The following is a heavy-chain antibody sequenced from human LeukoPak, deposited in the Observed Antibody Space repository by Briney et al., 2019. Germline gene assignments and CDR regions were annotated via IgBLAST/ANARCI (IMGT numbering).Heavy chain of an antibody. Sequence: PGGSLRLSCAASGFAFSKYWMSWVRQAPGKGLEWVANIKEDGSIEDYADSVKGRFTVSRDNANNSLYLQMSSLRVEDTAVYYCVSQQLAPPWGQGTVVTVSS. V-gene: IGHV3-7*01. D-gene: IGHD5-24*01. CDR3: VSQQLAPP. J-gene: IGHJ5*02. CDR2: IKEDGSIE. CDR1: GFAFSKYW.